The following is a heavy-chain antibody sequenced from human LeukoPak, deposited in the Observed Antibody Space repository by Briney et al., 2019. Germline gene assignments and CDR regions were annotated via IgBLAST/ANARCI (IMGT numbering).Heavy chain of an antibody. CDR3: AKSDYDFLTAASWDY. Sequence: GGSLRLSCAASGFTFSSYGIHWVRQAPGKGLEWVAFIRYDGSNKYYTDSVKGRFTISRDNSKNTLYLQMNSLTAEDTAVYYCAKSDYDFLTAASWDYWGQGTLVTVSS. J-gene: IGHJ4*02. CDR1: GFTFSSYG. CDR2: IRYDGSNK. D-gene: IGHD3-9*01. V-gene: IGHV3-30*02.